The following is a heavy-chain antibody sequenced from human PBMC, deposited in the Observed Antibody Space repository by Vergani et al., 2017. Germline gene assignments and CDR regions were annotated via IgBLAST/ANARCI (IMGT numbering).Heavy chain of an antibody. CDR3: ATRGDFWSGYVDY. D-gene: IGHD3-3*01. CDR1: GGSISSYY. Sequence: QVQLQESGPGLVKPSETLSLTCTVSGGSISSYYWSWIRQPPGKGLEWIGYIYYSGSTYYNPSLKSRVTISVDTSKNQFSLKLSSVTAADTAVYYCATRGDFWSGYVDYWGQGTLVTVSS. CDR2: IYYSGST. J-gene: IGHJ4*02. V-gene: IGHV4-59*12.